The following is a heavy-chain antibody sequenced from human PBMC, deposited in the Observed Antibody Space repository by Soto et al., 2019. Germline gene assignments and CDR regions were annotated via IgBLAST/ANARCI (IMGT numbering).Heavy chain of an antibody. D-gene: IGHD5-12*01. V-gene: IGHV1-69*08. CDR1: GGTFSSYT. J-gene: IGHJ6*02. CDR3: ARDTPGGYDSYYYGMDV. CDR2: IIPILGIA. Sequence: QVQLVQSGAEVKKPGSSVKVSCKASGGTFSSYTISWVRQAPGQGLEWMGRIIPILGIANYAQKFQGRVTITAXXSXSXAYMELSSLRSEDTAVYYCARDTPGGYDSYYYGMDVWGQGTTVTVSS.